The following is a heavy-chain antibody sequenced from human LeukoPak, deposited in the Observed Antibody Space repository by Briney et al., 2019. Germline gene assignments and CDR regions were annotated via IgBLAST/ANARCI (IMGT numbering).Heavy chain of an antibody. Sequence: ASVKVSCKTSGYSFTGYYMHWVRQAPGQGLEWMGWVSPKNGGTNYPQKFQGRVTMTTDTSVGTAYMELSSLASDDTAVYYCARRGAYFDYWGQGTLVTVSS. CDR2: VSPKNGGT. CDR1: GYSFTGYY. V-gene: IGHV1-2*02. J-gene: IGHJ4*02. CDR3: ARRGAYFDY.